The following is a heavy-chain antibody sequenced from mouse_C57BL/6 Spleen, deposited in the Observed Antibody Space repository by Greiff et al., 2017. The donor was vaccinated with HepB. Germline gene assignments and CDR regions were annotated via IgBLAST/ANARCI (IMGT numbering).Heavy chain of an antibody. J-gene: IGHJ3*01. CDR2: INYDGSST. CDR1: GFTFSDYY. Sequence: EVQRVESEGGLVQPGSSMKLSCTASGFTFSDYYMAWVRQVPEKGLEWVANINYDGSSTYYLDSLKSRFIISRDNAKNILYLQMSSLKSEDTATYYCAREDYGYGFAYWGQGTLVTVSA. D-gene: IGHD2-2*01. V-gene: IGHV5-16*01. CDR3: AREDYGYGFAY.